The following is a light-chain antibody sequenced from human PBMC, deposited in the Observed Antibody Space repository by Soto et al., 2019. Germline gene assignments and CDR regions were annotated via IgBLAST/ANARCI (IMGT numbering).Light chain of an antibody. CDR1: SSDIGGYNF. Sequence: QSALTQAASVSGSPGQSITISCTGGSSDIGGYNFVSWYRQHPGTAPELLIYDVSNRPSGVSDRFSGSKSGNSASLTISGLLTEDEAEYFCSSYTSSSNVLFGGGTKVTVL. CDR2: DVS. V-gene: IGLV2-14*03. J-gene: IGLJ2*01. CDR3: SSYTSSSNVL.